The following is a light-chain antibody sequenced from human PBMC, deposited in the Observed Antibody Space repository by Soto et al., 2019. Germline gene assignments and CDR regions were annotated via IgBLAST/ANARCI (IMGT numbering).Light chain of an antibody. J-gene: IGLJ2*01. Sequence: QSVLTQPASVSGSHGQSITISCTGTSSDVGGYNYVSWYQQHPGKAPKLMIYEVSNRPSGVSNRFSGSKSGHTASLTISGLQAEDEADYYCSSYSRSSISGVFGGGTKLTVL. V-gene: IGLV2-14*01. CDR1: SSDVGGYNY. CDR3: SSYSRSSISGV. CDR2: EVS.